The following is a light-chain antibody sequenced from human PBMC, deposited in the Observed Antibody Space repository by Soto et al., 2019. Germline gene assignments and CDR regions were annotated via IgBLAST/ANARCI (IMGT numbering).Light chain of an antibody. Sequence: QSALTQPASVSGSPGQSITISCTGTSSDVGGYNYVSWYQQHPGKAPKLMIYEVSNRPSGVSNRFSGSKSGNTASLTISGLQAEDEADYYCVSYTTMNTYVFGSGTKVTVL. V-gene: IGLV2-14*01. CDR3: VSYTTMNTYV. CDR2: EVS. CDR1: SSDVGGYNY. J-gene: IGLJ1*01.